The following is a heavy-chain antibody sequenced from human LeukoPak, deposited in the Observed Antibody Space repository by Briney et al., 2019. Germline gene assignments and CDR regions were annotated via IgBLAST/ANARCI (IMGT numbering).Heavy chain of an antibody. J-gene: IGHJ4*02. CDR1: SGSLNNYY. Sequence: SETLSLTCTVSSGSLNNYYWSWIRQPAGKGLEWIVRIHTSGSTHYNPPLERRVTLSLDTSRNQFSLQLNSVTAADTAVYYCARTSSNGATYFDNWGQGTLVTVSS. CDR3: ARTSSNGATYFDN. D-gene: IGHD2-2*01. CDR2: IHTSGST. V-gene: IGHV4-4*07.